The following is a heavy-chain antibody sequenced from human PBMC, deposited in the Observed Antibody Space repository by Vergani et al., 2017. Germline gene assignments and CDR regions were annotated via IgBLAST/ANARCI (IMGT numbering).Heavy chain of an antibody. CDR3: ARDTVTGSRYFDY. D-gene: IGHD6-19*01. J-gene: IGHJ4*02. V-gene: IGHV3-23*01. CDR1: GFTFSTYA. CDR2: ISASGHDT. Sequence: EVQLLESGGDLVQPGGSLRLSCEASGFTFSTYAMNWVRQAPGKGLEWVSGISASGHDTDYADSVKGRFTISRDSFKNTLFLQMNSLRPEDTAVYYCARDTVTGSRYFDYWGQGTLVTVSS.